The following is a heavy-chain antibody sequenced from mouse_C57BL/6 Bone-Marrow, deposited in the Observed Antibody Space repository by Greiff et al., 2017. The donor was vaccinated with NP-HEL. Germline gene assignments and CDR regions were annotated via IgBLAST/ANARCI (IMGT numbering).Heavy chain of an antibody. CDR2: ISNGGGST. CDR1: GFTFSDYY. Sequence: EVKLVESGGGLVQPGGSLKLSCAASGFTFSDYYMYWVRQTPEKRLEWVAYISNGGGSTYYPDTVKGRFTISRDNAKNTPYLQMSRLKSEDTAMYYCARQDYYGSSYYFDYWGQGTTLTVSS. CDR3: ARQDYYGSSYYFDY. D-gene: IGHD1-1*01. V-gene: IGHV5-12*01. J-gene: IGHJ2*01.